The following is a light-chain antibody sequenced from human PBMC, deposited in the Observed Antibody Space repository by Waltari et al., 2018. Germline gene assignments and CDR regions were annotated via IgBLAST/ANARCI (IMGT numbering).Light chain of an antibody. CDR3: SSYTSSTTLV. V-gene: IGLV2-18*02. CDR1: RTDVGSYSR. J-gene: IGLJ3*02. Sequence: QSALTQPPSVSGSPGQSVTIPCTGTRTDVGSYSRVSWYQQPPGSAPKVISYEVNKRPSGVPELFSGSKSGNAASLTISGLQPEDEADYYCSSYTSSTTLVFGGGTSLTVL. CDR2: EVN.